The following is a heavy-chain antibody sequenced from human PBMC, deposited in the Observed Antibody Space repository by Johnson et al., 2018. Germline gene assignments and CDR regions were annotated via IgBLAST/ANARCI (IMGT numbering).Heavy chain of an antibody. CDR1: GFTFDDYA. D-gene: IGHD6-13*01. CDR2: ISWNSGSI. J-gene: IGHJ6*02. CDR3: AKGAPGARGLHLMDV. V-gene: IGHV3-9*01. Sequence: VQLVQSGGGLVQPGRSXRLSCAASGFTFDDYAMHWVRQAPGKGLEWVSGISWNSGSIGYADSVKGRFTISRDNAKNSLYLQMTSLRAEDTALYYCAKGAPGARGLHLMDVWGQGTTVTVSS.